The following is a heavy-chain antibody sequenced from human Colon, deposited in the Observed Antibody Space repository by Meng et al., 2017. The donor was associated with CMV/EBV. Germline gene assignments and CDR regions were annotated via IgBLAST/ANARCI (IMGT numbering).Heavy chain of an antibody. CDR1: GVAFSDYY. CDR2: IKQDGSEQ. CDR3: TRGQAIIYV. V-gene: IGHV3-7*01. D-gene: IGHD3-9*01. Sequence: GGSLRLSCAASGVAFSDYYMSWIRQAPGKGLEWVANIKQDGSEQNYVDSVKGRFTISRDNAKNSLYLQMNSLSAEDTAVYYCTRGQAIIYVWGQGTEVTVSS. J-gene: IGHJ4*02.